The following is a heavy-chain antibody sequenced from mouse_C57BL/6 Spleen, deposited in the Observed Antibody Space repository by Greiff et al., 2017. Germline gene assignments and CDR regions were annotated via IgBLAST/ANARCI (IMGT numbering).Heavy chain of an antibody. CDR1: GFTFSNYW. CDR2: IRLKSDNYAT. J-gene: IGHJ3*01. CDR3: TEGTWFAY. V-gene: IGHV6-3*01. Sequence: EVKVEESGGGFVQPGGSMKLSCVASGFTFSNYWMNWVRQSPEKGLEWVAQIRLKSDNYATHYAESVKGRFTISRDDSKSSVYLQMNNLRAEDTGIYYCTEGTWFAYWGQGTLVTVSA.